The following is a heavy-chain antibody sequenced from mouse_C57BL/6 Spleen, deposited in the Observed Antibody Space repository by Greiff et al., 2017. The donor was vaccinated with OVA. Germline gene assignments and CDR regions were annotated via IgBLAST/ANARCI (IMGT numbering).Heavy chain of an antibody. V-gene: IGHV1-63*01. J-gene: IGHJ4*01. CDR3: AREGLSTMNYAMDY. CDR2: IYPGGGYT. CDR1: GYTFTNYW. Sequence: QVQLQQSGAELVRPGTSVKMSCKASGYTFTNYWIGWAKQRPGHGLEWIGDIYPGGGYTNYNEKFKGKATLTADKSSSTAYMQFSSLTSEDSAIYYCAREGLSTMNYAMDYWGQGTSVTVSS. D-gene: IGHD2-4*01.